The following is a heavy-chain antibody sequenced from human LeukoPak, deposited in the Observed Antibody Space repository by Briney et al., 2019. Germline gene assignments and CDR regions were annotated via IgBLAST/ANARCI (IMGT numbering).Heavy chain of an antibody. CDR2: IYYSGST. CDR1: GGSISSSSYY. CDR3: ASMVATMYYFDY. D-gene: IGHD5-12*01. J-gene: IGHJ4*02. V-gene: IGHV4-39*07. Sequence: PSETLSLTCTVSGGSISSSSYYWGWIRQPPGKGLEWIGSIYYSGSTYYNPSLKSRVTISVDTSKNQFSLKLSSVTAADTAVYYCASMVATMYYFDYWGQGTLVTVSS.